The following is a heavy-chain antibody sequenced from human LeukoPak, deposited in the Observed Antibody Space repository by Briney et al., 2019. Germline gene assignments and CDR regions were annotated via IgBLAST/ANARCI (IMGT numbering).Heavy chain of an antibody. J-gene: IGHJ3*02. CDR2: IKEDGSEK. CDR1: GFTFSSYG. V-gene: IGHV3-7*01. CDR3: AREITREVVPI. D-gene: IGHD3-16*01. Sequence: GESLRLSCAASGFTFSSYGMHWVRQAPGKGLEWVGNIKEDGSEKYYVDAVKGRFTISRDNAKNSLYLQMNSLRAEDTAVYYCAREITREVVPIWGQGTRVTVSS.